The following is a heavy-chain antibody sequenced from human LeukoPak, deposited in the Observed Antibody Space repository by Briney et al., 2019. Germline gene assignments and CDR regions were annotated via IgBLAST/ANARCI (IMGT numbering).Heavy chain of an antibody. CDR1: GGSISSYY. CDR2: IYYSGST. D-gene: IGHD6-13*01. CDR3: ARLIAAAKNWFDP. J-gene: IGHJ5*02. Sequence: KSSETLSLTCTVSGGSISSYYWSWIRQPPGKGLEWIGYIYYSGSTNYNPSLKSRVTISVDTSKNQFSLKLSSVTAADTAVYYCARLIAAAKNWFDPWGQGTLVTVSS. V-gene: IGHV4-59*08.